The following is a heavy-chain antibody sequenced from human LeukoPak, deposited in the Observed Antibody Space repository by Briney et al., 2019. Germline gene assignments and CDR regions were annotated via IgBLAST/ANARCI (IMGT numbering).Heavy chain of an antibody. V-gene: IGHV3-72*01. Sequence: GGSLRLSCAASGFTFSDHYMDWVRQAPGKGLEWVGRTRNKANSYTTEYAASVKGRFTIPRDDSKNSLYLQMNSLKTEDTAVYYCARAGRSGSYADYWGQGTLVTVSA. D-gene: IGHD1-26*01. CDR3: ARAGRSGSYADY. CDR2: TRNKANSYTT. J-gene: IGHJ4*02. CDR1: GFTFSDHY.